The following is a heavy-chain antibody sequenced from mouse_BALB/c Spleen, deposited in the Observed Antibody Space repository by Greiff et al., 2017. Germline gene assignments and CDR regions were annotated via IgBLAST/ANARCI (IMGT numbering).Heavy chain of an antibody. D-gene: IGHD1-1*01. V-gene: IGHV1-5*01. CDR3: TREEITTVPYAMDY. J-gene: IGHJ4*01. CDR2: IYPGNSDT. Sequence: VQLQQSGAELAKPGASVKMSCKASGYSFTSYWMHWVKQRPGQGLEWIGAIYPGNSDTSYNQKFKGKAKLTAVTSASTAYMELSSLTNEDSAVYYCTREEITTVPYAMDYWGQGTSVTVSS. CDR1: GYSFTSYW.